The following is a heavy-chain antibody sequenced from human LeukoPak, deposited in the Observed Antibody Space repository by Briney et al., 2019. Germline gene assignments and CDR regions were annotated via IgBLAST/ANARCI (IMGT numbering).Heavy chain of an antibody. CDR1: GFTFSSYS. J-gene: IGHJ4*02. V-gene: IGHV3-23*01. D-gene: IGHD4-23*01. CDR3: AKKFTVVNRGEFDY. Sequence: WGSLRLSCAASGFTFSSYSMSWVRQPPGKGLEWVSAISGSGGSTYYADSEKGRFTTSRDNSKHTPYLQMNSLRAEEPAVYYCAKKFTVVNRGEFDYWGQGAPVTASS. CDR2: ISGSGGST.